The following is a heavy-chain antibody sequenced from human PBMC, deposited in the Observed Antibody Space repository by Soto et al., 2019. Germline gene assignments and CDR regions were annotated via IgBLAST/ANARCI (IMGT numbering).Heavy chain of an antibody. Sequence: PGGSLRLSCAASGFTFSSYGMHWVRQAPGKGLEWVAVISYDGSNKYYADSVKGRFTISRDNSKNTLYLQMNSLRAEDTAVHYCAKDVGGYSYGYVPDDAFDIWGQGTMVTVSS. D-gene: IGHD5-18*01. CDR1: GFTFSSYG. CDR2: ISYDGSNK. V-gene: IGHV3-30*18. J-gene: IGHJ3*02. CDR3: AKDVGGYSYGYVPDDAFDI.